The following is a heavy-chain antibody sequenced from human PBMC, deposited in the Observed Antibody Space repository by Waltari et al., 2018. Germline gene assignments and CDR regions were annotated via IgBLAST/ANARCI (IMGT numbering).Heavy chain of an antibody. D-gene: IGHD2-21*01. Sequence: QVQLVESGGGLVKPGGSLRLSCAASGFPFRYYYMSWLRQAPGKGLGWVSYISSSSSYTNYADSVKGRFTISRDNAKNSLYLQMNSLRAEDTAVYYCANSRGGAFDIWGQGTMVTVSS. V-gene: IGHV3-11*06. J-gene: IGHJ3*02. CDR2: ISSSSSYT. CDR1: GFPFRYYY. CDR3: ANSRGGAFDI.